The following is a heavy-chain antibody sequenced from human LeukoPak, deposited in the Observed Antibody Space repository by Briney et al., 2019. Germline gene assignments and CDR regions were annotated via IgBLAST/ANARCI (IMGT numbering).Heavy chain of an antibody. D-gene: IGHD1-1*01. CDR2: IYYNGST. CDR3: ARVSPTGGLAY. CDR1: GGSFSGYY. Sequence: SETLSLTCAVYGGSFSGYYWSWIRQPPGKGLEWIGYIYYNGSTNYNPSLKSRVALSVDTSKNQFSLKVNSVTPTDAAVYFCARVSPTGGLAYWGQGALVTVSS. V-gene: IGHV4-59*01. J-gene: IGHJ4*02.